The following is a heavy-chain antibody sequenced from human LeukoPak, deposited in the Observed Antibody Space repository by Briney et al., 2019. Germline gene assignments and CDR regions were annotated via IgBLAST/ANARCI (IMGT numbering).Heavy chain of an antibody. CDR2: ISSSSSYI. Sequence: PGGSLRLSCAASGFTFSSYSMNWVRQAPGKGLEWVSSISSSSSYIYYADSVKGRFTISRDNAKNSLYLQMNSLRAEDTAVYYCATYDSSGYYTPTTDYWGQGTLVTVSS. J-gene: IGHJ4*02. D-gene: IGHD3-22*01. V-gene: IGHV3-21*01. CDR1: GFTFSSYS. CDR3: ATYDSSGYYTPTTDY.